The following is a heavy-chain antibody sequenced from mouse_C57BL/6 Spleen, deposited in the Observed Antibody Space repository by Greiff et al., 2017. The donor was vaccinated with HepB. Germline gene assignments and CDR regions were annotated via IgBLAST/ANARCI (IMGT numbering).Heavy chain of an antibody. CDR3: ARQGYYDGYYPYFDV. J-gene: IGHJ1*03. Sequence: EVQLVESGGGLVKPGGSLKLSCAASGFTFSSYTMSWVRQTPEKRLEWVATISGGGGNTYYPDSVKGRFTISRDNAKNTLYLQMSSLRSEDTALYYCARQGYYDGYYPYFDVWGTGTTVTVSS. CDR1: GFTFSSYT. D-gene: IGHD2-3*01. CDR2: ISGGGGNT. V-gene: IGHV5-9*01.